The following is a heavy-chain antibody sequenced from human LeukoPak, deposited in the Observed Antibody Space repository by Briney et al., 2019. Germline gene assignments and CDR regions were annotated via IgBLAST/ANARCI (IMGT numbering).Heavy chain of an antibody. CDR1: GGTFSSYA. J-gene: IGHJ6*03. CDR3: ARGGSSGWDYYYYYMDV. D-gene: IGHD6-19*01. Sequence: ASVKVSCKASGGTFSSYAISWVRQAPGQGLEWMGGIIPIFGTANYAQKFQGRVTITADESTSTAYMELSSLRSEDTAVYYCARGGSSGWDYYYYYMDVWGKGTTVTISS. V-gene: IGHV1-69*13. CDR2: IIPIFGTA.